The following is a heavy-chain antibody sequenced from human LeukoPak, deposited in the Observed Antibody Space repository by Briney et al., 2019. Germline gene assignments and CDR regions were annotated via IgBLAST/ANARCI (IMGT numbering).Heavy chain of an antibody. D-gene: IGHD6-13*01. Sequence: AAVKVSCKASGGTFSSYAISWVRQAPGQGLEWMGGIIPIFGTANYAQKFQGRVTITADEYTSTAYMELRRLRSDDTAVYYCALGLAAAGEKNWFDPWGQGTMVTVSS. V-gene: IGHV1-69*01. CDR3: ALGLAAAGEKNWFDP. J-gene: IGHJ5*02. CDR2: IIPIFGTA. CDR1: GGTFSSYA.